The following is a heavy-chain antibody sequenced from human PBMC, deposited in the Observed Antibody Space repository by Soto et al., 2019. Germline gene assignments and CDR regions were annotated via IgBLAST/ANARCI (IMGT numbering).Heavy chain of an antibody. CDR3: ARDPRSLTTLRYFDWSVDF. V-gene: IGHV3-30*03. Sequence: QVQLVESGGGVVQPGRSLRLSCAASGFSFSDYGVHWVRQAPGKGLEWVALIAHDGSQRHYDESVRGSFTVSRDNSKTRLYLEMNSLRREDTAVYYGARDPRSLTTLRYFDWSVDFWGQGTLVTVSS. CDR1: GFSFSDYG. D-gene: IGHD3-9*01. J-gene: IGHJ4*02. CDR2: IAHDGSQR.